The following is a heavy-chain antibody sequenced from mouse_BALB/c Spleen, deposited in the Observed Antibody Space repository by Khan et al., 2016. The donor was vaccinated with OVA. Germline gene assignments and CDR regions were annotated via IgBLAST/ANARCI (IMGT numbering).Heavy chain of an antibody. Sequence: VQLQQSGAELVRPGAFVKLSCKASGFNIKDYYMHWVKQRPEQGLEWIGWIDPENGNTISDPKFQGKASITAATSSNTAYLQLSSLTSEDTVVYYWSSRGNYEGWFAYWGQGTLVTVSA. V-gene: IGHV14-1*02. CDR1: GFNIKDYY. CDR2: IDPENGNT. CDR3: SSRGNYEGWFAY. D-gene: IGHD2-1*01. J-gene: IGHJ3*01.